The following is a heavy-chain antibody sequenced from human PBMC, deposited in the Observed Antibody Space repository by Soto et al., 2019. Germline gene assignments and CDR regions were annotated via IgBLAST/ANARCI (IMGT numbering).Heavy chain of an antibody. D-gene: IGHD3-3*01. CDR2: IYSGGST. CDR1: GFTVSSNY. Sequence: GGSLRLSCAASGFTVSSNYMSWVRQAPGKGLEWVSVIYSGGSTYYADSVRGRFTISRDNSKNTLYLQMNSLRAADTALYYCAKVPVWSGPFDYWGQGTLVTVSS. CDR3: AKVPVWSGPFDY. J-gene: IGHJ4*02. V-gene: IGHV3-53*01.